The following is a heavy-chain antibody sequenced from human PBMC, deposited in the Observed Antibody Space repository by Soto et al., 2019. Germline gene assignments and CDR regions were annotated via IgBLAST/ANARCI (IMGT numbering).Heavy chain of an antibody. CDR3: ARERHYYYGRDV. V-gene: IGHV4-30-4*01. CDR2: IYYSGST. CDR1: GGSISSCDYY. Sequence: SETLSLTCTVSGGSISSCDYYWSWIRQPPGKGLEWIGYIYYSGSTYYNPSLKSRVTISVDTSKNQFSLKLSSVTAADPAVCYWARERHYYYGRDVWGQGATVPVSS. J-gene: IGHJ6*02.